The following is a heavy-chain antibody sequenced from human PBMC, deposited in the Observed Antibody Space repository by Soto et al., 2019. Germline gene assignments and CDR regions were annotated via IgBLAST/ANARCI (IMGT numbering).Heavy chain of an antibody. Sequence: SETLSLTCTVSGGSISSSSYYWGWIRQPPGKGLEWIGSIYYSGSTYYNPSLKSRVTISVDTSKNQFSLKLSSVTAADTAVYYCARQVEWLLSPPFSQSSGGMDVWGQGTTVTVSS. CDR2: IYYSGST. D-gene: IGHD3-3*01. CDR3: ARQVEWLLSPPFSQSSGGMDV. V-gene: IGHV4-39*01. J-gene: IGHJ6*02. CDR1: GGSISSSSYY.